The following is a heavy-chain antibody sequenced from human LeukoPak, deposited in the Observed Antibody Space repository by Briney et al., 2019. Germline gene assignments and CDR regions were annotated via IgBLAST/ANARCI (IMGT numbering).Heavy chain of an antibody. J-gene: IGHJ4*02. CDR3: ARVVGGVGLDY. CDR2: IYYTGSA. CDR1: GGSISGYY. V-gene: IGHV4-59*01. D-gene: IGHD3-16*01. Sequence: SETLSLTCTVSGGSISGYYWTWIRQPPGEALEYIGCIYYTGSANYNPSLNSRVTISVDTSKNQFALKLSSVTAADTAVYYCARVVGGVGLDYWGQGTLVTVSS.